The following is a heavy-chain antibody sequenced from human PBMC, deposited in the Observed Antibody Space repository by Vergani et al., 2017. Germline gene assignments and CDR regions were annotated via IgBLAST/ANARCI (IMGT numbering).Heavy chain of an antibody. J-gene: IGHJ3*02. D-gene: IGHD1-26*01. CDR2: ISGSGGST. CDR1: GFTFDDYA. V-gene: IGHV3-23*04. CDR3: AKVSGSYSANAFDI. Sequence: EVQLVESGGGLVQPGRSLRLSCAASGFTFDDYAMHWVRQAPGKGLEWVSTISGSGGSTDYADSVKCRFTISRDNSKNTLYLQMNSLRAEDTAVYYCAKVSGSYSANAFDIWGQGTMVTVSS.